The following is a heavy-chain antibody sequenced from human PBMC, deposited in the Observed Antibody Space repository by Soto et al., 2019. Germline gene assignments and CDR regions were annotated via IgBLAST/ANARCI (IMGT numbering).Heavy chain of an antibody. CDR2: INSDGSST. CDR1: GFTFSSYW. J-gene: IGHJ6*04. V-gene: IGHV3-74*01. CDR3: ERVARFLEWLLPSYYYGTDV. Sequence: GGSLRLSWAASGFTFSSYWMHWVRQAPGKGLVWVSRINSDGSSTSYADSVKGRFTISRDNAKNTLYLQMKSLRAEDTAVYYCERVARFLEWLLPSYYYGTDVWGKGTTVTVSS. D-gene: IGHD3-3*01.